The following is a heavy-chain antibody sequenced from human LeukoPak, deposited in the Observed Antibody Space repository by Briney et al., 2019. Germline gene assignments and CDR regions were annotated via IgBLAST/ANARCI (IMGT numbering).Heavy chain of an antibody. V-gene: IGHV1-69*05. CDR1: GGTFSSYA. CDR2: IIPIFGTA. J-gene: IGHJ4*02. D-gene: IGHD3-10*01. CDR3: ASDVDGMVRGGPPHFDY. Sequence: ASVKVSCXASGGTFSSYAISWVRQAPGQGLEWMGRIIPIFGTANYAQKFQGRVTITTDESTSTAYMELSSLRPEDTAVYYCASDVDGMVRGGPPHFDYWGQGTLVTVSS.